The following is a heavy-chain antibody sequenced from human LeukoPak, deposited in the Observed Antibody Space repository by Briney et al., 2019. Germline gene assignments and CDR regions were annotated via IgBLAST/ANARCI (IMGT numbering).Heavy chain of an antibody. Sequence: PGGSLRLSCAASGFTFSSYGMHWVRQAPGKGLEWVAFIRYDGSNKYYADSVKGRFTISRDNSKNTLYLQMNSLRAEETAVYYCAKWRGKQQRARYGMDVWGQGTTVTVSS. CDR1: GFTFSSYG. D-gene: IGHD6-13*01. CDR2: IRYDGSNK. V-gene: IGHV3-30*02. J-gene: IGHJ6*02. CDR3: AKWRGKQQRARYGMDV.